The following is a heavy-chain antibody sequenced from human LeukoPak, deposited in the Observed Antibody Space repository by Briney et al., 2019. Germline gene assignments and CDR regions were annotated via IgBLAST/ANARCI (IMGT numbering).Heavy chain of an antibody. J-gene: IGHJ4*02. D-gene: IGHD1-14*01. V-gene: IGHV3-21*05. CDR3: ARDTFQPGRIDC. CDR1: EFTFSPYA. Sequence: GGSLRLSCAASEFTFSPYAMNWVRQAPGTGLEWVSYINDLSGDIDYAESVGGRFTISRDNAKNTLYLQMNSLRAEDTAVYYCARDTFQPGRIDCWGQGTLVIVSS. CDR2: INDLSGDI.